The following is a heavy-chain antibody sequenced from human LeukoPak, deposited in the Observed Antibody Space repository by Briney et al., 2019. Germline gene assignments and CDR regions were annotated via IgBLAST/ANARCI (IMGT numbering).Heavy chain of an antibody. CDR3: ARDPHVVEAAGQVDY. D-gene: IGHD6-13*01. CDR1: GYTFTRYG. V-gene: IGHV1-18*01. J-gene: IGHJ4*02. CDR2: ISAYNGNT. Sequence: ASVKVSCKASGYTFTRYGFSWLRQAPGQGPEWMGWISAYNGNTNYAQKFQGRVTMTTDTSTSTGYMELRGLRSDDAAVYYCARDPHVVEAAGQVDYWGQGTLVTVSS.